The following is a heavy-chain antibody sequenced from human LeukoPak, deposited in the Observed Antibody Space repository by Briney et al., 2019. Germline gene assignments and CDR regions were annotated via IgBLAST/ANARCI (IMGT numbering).Heavy chain of an antibody. Sequence: SVKVSCKASGGTFSSYAISWVRQAPGQGLEWMGRIIPILGIANYAQKFQGRVTITADKSTSTAYMELSSLRSEDTAVYYCARALSRDGYNYDYWGQGTPVTVSS. V-gene: IGHV1-69*04. D-gene: IGHD5-24*01. CDR3: ARALSRDGYNYDY. CDR2: IIPILGIA. CDR1: GGTFSSYA. J-gene: IGHJ4*02.